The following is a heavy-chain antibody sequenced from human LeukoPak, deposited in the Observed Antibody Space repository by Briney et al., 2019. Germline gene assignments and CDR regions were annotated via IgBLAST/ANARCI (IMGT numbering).Heavy chain of an antibody. CDR3: ARLSGLIAADY. CDR1: GFDFTAYG. CDR2: IYPGGSNG. V-gene: IGHV5-51*01. D-gene: IGHD5-12*01. J-gene: IGHJ4*02. Sequence: GESLQISCKCSGFDFTAYGIAWVRQVPGKGLEWMGNIYPGGSNGRYSPSFQGQVTMSADKSITTVYLQWSSLKASDTAMYYCARLSGLIAADYWGQGTLVTVSS.